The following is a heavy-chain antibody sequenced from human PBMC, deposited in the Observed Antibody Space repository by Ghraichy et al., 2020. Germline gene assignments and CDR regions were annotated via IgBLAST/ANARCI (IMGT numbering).Heavy chain of an antibody. V-gene: IGHV3-21*01. CDR2: ISSSGDFR. CDR1: GFSFNDYI. D-gene: IGHD2-21*01. Sequence: GESLNISCAGSGFSFNDYIINWVRQAPGKGLEWVSSISSSGDFRYYAASVKGRFTISRDYAKNSVSLEMDSLRVEDTTLYYCARGVGIAPAGPLDFWGQGTLVTVAS. J-gene: IGHJ4*02. CDR3: ARGVGIAPAGPLDF.